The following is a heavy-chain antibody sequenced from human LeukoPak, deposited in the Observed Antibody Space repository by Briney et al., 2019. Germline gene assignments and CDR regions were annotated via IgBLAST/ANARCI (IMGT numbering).Heavy chain of an antibody. CDR1: GGSISSYY. Sequence: SETLSLTCTVSGGSISSYYWSWIRKPAGKGLEWIGRIYTSGITNYNPSLKSRVTMSVDTSKNQFSLKLSSVTAADTAVYYCARGMYSGSYYYFDYWGQGTLVTVSS. J-gene: IGHJ4*02. D-gene: IGHD1-26*01. V-gene: IGHV4-4*07. CDR2: IYTSGIT. CDR3: ARGMYSGSYYYFDY.